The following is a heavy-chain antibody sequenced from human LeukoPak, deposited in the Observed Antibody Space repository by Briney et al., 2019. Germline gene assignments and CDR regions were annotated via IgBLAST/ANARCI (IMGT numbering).Heavy chain of an antibody. V-gene: IGHV4-59*01. CDR2: IYYSGST. J-gene: IGHJ3*02. CDR3: ARVIGYSGSYSAFDI. Sequence: SETLSLTCTVSGGSISSYYWSWLRQPPGKGLEWIGYIYYSGSTNYNPSLKSRVTISVDTSKNQFSLKLSSVPAADTAVYYCARVIGYSGSYSAFDIWGQGTMVTVSS. CDR1: GGSISSYY. D-gene: IGHD1-26*01.